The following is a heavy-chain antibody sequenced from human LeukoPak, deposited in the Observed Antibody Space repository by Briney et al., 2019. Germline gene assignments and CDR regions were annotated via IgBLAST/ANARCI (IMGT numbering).Heavy chain of an antibody. CDR2: IIPIFGTA. D-gene: IGHD7-27*01. Sequence: SVKVSCKASGGTFSSYAISWVRQAPGQGLEWMGRIIPIFGTANYAQKFQGGVTITTDESTSTAYMELSSLRSEDTAVYYCARVPINDWGSGDYFDYWGQGTLVTVSS. J-gene: IGHJ4*02. V-gene: IGHV1-69*05. CDR1: GGTFSSYA. CDR3: ARVPINDWGSGDYFDY.